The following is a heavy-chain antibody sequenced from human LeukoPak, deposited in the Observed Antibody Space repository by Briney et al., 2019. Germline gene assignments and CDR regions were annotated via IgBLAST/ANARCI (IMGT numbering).Heavy chain of an antibody. J-gene: IGHJ4*02. Sequence: SETLSLTCAVYGGSFSGYYWSWIRQPPGKGLEWIGEINHSGSTNYNPSLKSRVTISVDTSKNQFSLKLSSVTAADTAVYHCARLVYDSRGYYFDYWGQGTLVTVSS. CDR3: ARLVYDSRGYYFDY. V-gene: IGHV4-34*01. CDR2: INHSGST. D-gene: IGHD3-22*01. CDR1: GGSFSGYY.